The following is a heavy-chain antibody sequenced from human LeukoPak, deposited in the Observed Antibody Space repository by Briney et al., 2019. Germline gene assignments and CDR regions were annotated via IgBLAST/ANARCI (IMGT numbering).Heavy chain of an antibody. CDR3: ARWVGYYFDS. CDR2: IFYSGST. J-gene: IGHJ4*02. V-gene: IGHV4-59*01. CDR1: GGSISNYY. D-gene: IGHD2-15*01. Sequence: SETLSLTCTVSGGSISNYYWTWIRQPPGKGLEWIGYIFYSGSTNHNPSLMSRVTISVDTSKNQFSLNLRSVTTADTAVYYRARWVGYYFDSWGQGTLVTVSS.